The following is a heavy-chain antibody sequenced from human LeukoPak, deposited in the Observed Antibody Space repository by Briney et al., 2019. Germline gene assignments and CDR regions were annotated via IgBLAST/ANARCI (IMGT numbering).Heavy chain of an antibody. D-gene: IGHD6-13*01. CDR1: GFTFDDYA. CDR3: AKDKRWVAAAGPHYFDY. Sequence: PGRSLRLSCAASGFTFDDYAMHRVRQAPGKGLEWVSGISWNSGSIGYADSVKGRFTISRDNAKNSLYLQMNSLRAEDTALYYCAKDKRWVAAAGPHYFDYWGQGTLVTVSS. V-gene: IGHV3-9*01. CDR2: ISWNSGSI. J-gene: IGHJ4*02.